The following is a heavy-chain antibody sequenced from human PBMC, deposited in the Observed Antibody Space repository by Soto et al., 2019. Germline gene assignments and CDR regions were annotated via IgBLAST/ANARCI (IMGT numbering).Heavy chain of an antibody. CDR2: IIPIFGTA. CDR1: GGTFSSYA. Sequence: GXSVKVSCKASGGTFSSYAISWVRQAPGQGLEWMGGIIPIFGTANYAQKFQGRVTITADESTSTAYMELSSLRSEDTAVYYCARGLAPQQLVPFDYWGQGTLVTVSS. D-gene: IGHD6-13*01. V-gene: IGHV1-69*13. J-gene: IGHJ4*02. CDR3: ARGLAPQQLVPFDY.